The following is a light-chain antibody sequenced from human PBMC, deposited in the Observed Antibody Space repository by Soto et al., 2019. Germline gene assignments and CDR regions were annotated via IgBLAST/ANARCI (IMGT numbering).Light chain of an antibody. J-gene: IGKJ5*01. V-gene: IGKV1-12*01. CDR2: AAS. Sequence: DIQMTQSPSPVSASLGDRVTITCRASQGIRSWLAWYQQKPGTAPKLLIYAASTLQSGVPSRFSGSGSGTDFSLTISSLQPDDFATYYCQQANSFPITFGQGTRLVIK. CDR1: QGIRSW. CDR3: QQANSFPIT.